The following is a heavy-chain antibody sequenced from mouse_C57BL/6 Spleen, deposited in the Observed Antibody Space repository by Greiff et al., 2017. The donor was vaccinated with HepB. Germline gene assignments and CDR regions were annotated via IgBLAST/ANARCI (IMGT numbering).Heavy chain of an antibody. CDR3: AKGAPRGYYFDY. V-gene: IGHV2-5*01. Sequence: VKLMESGPGLVQPSQSLSITCTVSGFSLTSYGVHWVRQSPGKGLEWLGVIWRVGSTDYNAAFMSRLSLTKDNSKSQVFFKMNSLQADDTAIYYCAKGAPRGYYFDYWGQGTTLTVSS. CDR1: GFSLTSYG. J-gene: IGHJ2*01. CDR2: IWRVGST.